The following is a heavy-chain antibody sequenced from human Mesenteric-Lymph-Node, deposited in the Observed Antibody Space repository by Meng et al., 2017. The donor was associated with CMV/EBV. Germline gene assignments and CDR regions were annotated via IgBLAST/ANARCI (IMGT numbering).Heavy chain of an antibody. CDR1: GYTFTGYY. Sequence: ASVKVSCKASGYTFTGYYMHWVRQAPGQGPEWMGIINPSGGNTSYAQKFQGRVTITRDTSTSTVYLELSGLKSEDTAVYYCVRDRGLGGSYWGQGTLVTVSS. J-gene: IGHJ4*02. CDR3: VRDRGLGGSY. V-gene: IGHV1-46*01. D-gene: IGHD3-10*01. CDR2: INPSGGNT.